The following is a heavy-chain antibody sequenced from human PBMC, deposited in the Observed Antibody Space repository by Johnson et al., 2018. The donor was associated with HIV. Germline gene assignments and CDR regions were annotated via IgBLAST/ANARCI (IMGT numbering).Heavy chain of an antibody. CDR3: ARVRLDSSGSVVTGRDAFDI. Sequence: VQLVESGGGLLQPGESLRLSCEASGFTFSSYWMHWFRQAPGNWLVWVSHTNSDGTSTSYADSVKGRFTISRDNAKNTLYLQMNSLRAEDTAVYYCARVRLDSSGSVVTGRDAFDIWGQGTMVTVSS. D-gene: IGHD3-22*01. J-gene: IGHJ3*02. CDR2: TNSDGTST. CDR1: GFTFSSYW. V-gene: IGHV3-74*01.